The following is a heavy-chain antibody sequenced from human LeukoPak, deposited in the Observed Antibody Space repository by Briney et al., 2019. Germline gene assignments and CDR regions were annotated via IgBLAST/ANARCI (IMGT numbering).Heavy chain of an antibody. CDR3: AKGLRTGVGPYMGYHYYMDV. Sequence: GGSLRLSCAASGFTFSDYAMSWVRQAPGKGLEWVSAISGSGGSTYYADSVKGRFTISRDNSKNTAHLQMNSLRAEDTAVYYCAKGLRTGVGPYMGYHYYMDVWGKGATVTVSS. V-gene: IGHV3-23*01. CDR2: ISGSGGST. CDR1: GFTFSDYA. D-gene: IGHD3-16*01. J-gene: IGHJ6*03.